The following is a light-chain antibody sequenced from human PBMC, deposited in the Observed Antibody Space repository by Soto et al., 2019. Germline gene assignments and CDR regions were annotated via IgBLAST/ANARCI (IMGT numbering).Light chain of an antibody. CDR2: LAT. J-gene: IGKJ3*01. Sequence: DIQLTQSPSLLSASIGDRVTITCRASQDISRYLAWYQQKPGTAPRLLISLATTLQGGVPSRFSGSGSGTEFTLTTSGLQPEDIATYYCQQLDLYPITFGPGTAVEIK. CDR3: QQLDLYPIT. V-gene: IGKV1-9*01. CDR1: QDISRY.